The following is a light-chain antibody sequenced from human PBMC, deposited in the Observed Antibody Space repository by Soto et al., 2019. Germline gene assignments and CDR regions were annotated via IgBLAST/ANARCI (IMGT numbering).Light chain of an antibody. CDR1: QTVSTKY. CDR2: GTS. J-gene: IGKJ3*01. V-gene: IGKV3-20*01. CDR3: QQYGTSTGVT. Sequence: ENVLTQSPGTLSLSPGERATLSCRASQTVSTKYVAWYQQKPGQAPRLLIYGTSSRATGIPDRFSGSGSGTDFMLTLSRLEPEDFAVYYCQQYGTSTGVTFGPGTKLDIK.